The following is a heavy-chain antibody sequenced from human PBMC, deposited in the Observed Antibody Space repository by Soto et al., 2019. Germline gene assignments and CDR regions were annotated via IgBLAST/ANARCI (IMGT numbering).Heavy chain of an antibody. V-gene: IGHV1-69*01. Sequence: QVQLVQSGAEVKKPGSSVTVSCKTSGGTFSKDAINWVRQAPGQGLEWMGLLIPVFGSPIYAQKFQGRIRISADDTTSEAFMDLSSLRSEDTAVYYCTRVLGYTFDPGKTRYYAMDVWGQGTTVSVSS. D-gene: IGHD5-18*01. CDR3: TRVLGYTFDPGKTRYYAMDV. J-gene: IGHJ6*02. CDR1: GGTFSKDA. CDR2: LIPVFGSP.